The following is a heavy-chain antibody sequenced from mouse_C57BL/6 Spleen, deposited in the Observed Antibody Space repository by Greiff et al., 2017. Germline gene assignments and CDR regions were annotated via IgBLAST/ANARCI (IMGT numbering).Heavy chain of an antibody. D-gene: IGHD2-3*01. CDR2: IDPSDSYT. J-gene: IGHJ4*01. Sequence: VQLQQPGAELVMPGASVKLSCKASGYTFTSYWMHWVKQRPGQGLEWIGAIDPSDSYTNYNQKFKGKSTLTVDKSSSTAYMQLSSLTSEDSAVYYCARSADGYYYAMDYWGQGTSVTVSS. CDR3: ARSADGYYYAMDY. V-gene: IGHV1-69*01. CDR1: GYTFTSYW.